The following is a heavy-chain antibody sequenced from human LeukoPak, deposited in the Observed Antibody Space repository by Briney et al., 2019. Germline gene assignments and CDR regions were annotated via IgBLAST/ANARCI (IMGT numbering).Heavy chain of an antibody. Sequence: PGGSLRLSCAASGFTFSSYSMNWVRQAPGKGLEWVSSISSSSSYIYYADSVKGRFTISRDNAKNSLYLQMNSLRAEDTAVYYCARDRGRKRSDYDYWGQGTLVTVSS. J-gene: IGHJ4*02. V-gene: IGHV3-21*01. CDR3: ARDRGRKRSDYDY. CDR2: ISSSSSYI. D-gene: IGHD5-12*01. CDR1: GFTFSSYS.